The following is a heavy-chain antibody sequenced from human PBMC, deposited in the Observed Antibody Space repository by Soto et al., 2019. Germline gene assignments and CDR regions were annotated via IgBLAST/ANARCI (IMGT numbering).Heavy chain of an antibody. J-gene: IGHJ6*02. Sequence: LTCTVSGGSISSSSYYWGWIRQPPGKGLEWIGSIYYSGSTYYNPSLKSRVTISVDTSKNQFSLKLSSVTAADTAVYYCARPLVTMVRGVLNGYYYYGMDVWGQGTTVTVSS. D-gene: IGHD3-10*01. CDR3: ARPLVTMVRGVLNGYYYYGMDV. CDR1: GGSISSSSYY. CDR2: IYYSGST. V-gene: IGHV4-39*01.